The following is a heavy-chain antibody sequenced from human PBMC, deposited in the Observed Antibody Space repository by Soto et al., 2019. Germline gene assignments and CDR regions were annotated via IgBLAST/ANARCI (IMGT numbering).Heavy chain of an antibody. CDR2: ISAYNGNT. CDR3: GVGYSTHYYYYGMDV. V-gene: IGHV1-18*01. J-gene: IGHJ6*02. CDR1: GDSFTSYG. D-gene: IGHD4-4*01. Sequence: GASVKVSCEASGDSFTSYGISWVRQAPGQGLEWMGWISAYNGNTNYAQKLQGRVTMTTDTSTSTAYMELRSLRSDDTAVYYCGVGYSTHYYYYGMDVWGQGTTVTVSS.